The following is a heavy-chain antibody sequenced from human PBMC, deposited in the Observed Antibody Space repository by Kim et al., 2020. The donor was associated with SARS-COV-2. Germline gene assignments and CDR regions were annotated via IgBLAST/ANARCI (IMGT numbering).Heavy chain of an antibody. CDR1: GFTFSNYS. V-gene: IGHV3-33*01. CDR3: ARDIVTWYYGGMDV. Sequence: GGSLRLSCAASGFTFSNYSIHWVRQAPGKGLEWVSAIWNGGTIKYYADSVKGRFTISRDNTKNTLYLQMNSLRAEDTAVYYCARDIVTWYYGGMDVWGQGTTVTVAS. D-gene: IGHD3-9*01. CDR2: IWNGGTIK. J-gene: IGHJ6*02.